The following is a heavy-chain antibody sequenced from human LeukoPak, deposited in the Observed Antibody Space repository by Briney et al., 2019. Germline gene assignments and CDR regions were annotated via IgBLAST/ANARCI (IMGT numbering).Heavy chain of an antibody. Sequence: GGSLRLSCAASGFTFSSYSMNWVRQVPGKGLEWVSSISSSSSYIYYADSVKGRFTISRDNAKNSLYLQMNSLRAEDTAVYYCARGSGSGYDYDYWGQGTLVTVSS. V-gene: IGHV3-21*01. CDR2: ISSSSSYI. CDR3: ARGSGSGYDYDY. CDR1: GFTFSSYS. D-gene: IGHD5-12*01. J-gene: IGHJ4*02.